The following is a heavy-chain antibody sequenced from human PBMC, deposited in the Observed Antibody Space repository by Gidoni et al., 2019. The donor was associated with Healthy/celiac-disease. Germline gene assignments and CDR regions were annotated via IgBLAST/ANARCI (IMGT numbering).Heavy chain of an antibody. CDR3: ARGEDVVVVAATLYFYYMDV. J-gene: IGHJ6*03. D-gene: IGHD2-15*01. Sequence: QVQLVQSGAEGKKPGSSVKGSCKASGGTCSSYARSRVRQAPGQGLEWMGGIIPIFGTANYAQKFQGRVTITADESTSTAYMELSSLRSEDTAVYYCARGEDVVVVAATLYFYYMDVWGKGTTVTVSS. CDR1: GGTCSSYA. V-gene: IGHV1-69*01. CDR2: IIPIFGTA.